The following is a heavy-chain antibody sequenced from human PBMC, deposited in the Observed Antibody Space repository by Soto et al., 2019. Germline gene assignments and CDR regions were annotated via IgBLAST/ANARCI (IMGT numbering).Heavy chain of an antibody. D-gene: IGHD5-12*01. J-gene: IGHJ6*02. V-gene: IGHV1-69*12. CDR3: ESLKGVATIGYYYYGMDV. CDR2: IIPIFGTA. CDR1: GGTFSSYA. Sequence: QVQLVQSGAEVKKPGSSVKVSCKASGGTFSSYAISWVRQAPGQGLEWMGGIIPIFGTANYAQKFQGRVTIPADESTSTAYMELSSLRSEDTDVYYCESLKGVATIGYYYYGMDVWGQGTTVTVSS.